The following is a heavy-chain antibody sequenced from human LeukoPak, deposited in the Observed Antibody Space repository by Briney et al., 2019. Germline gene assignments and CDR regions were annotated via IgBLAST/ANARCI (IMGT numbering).Heavy chain of an antibody. CDR3: ARDLGVSWELFY. CDR1: GFTFSSYA. CDR2: ISYDGSNK. J-gene: IGHJ4*02. Sequence: PGGSLRLSCAASGFTFSSYAMHWVRQAPGKGLEWVALISYDGSNKYYADSVKGRFTISRDNSKNTLYLQMNSLRAEDTAVYYCARDLGVSWELFYWGQGTLVTVSS. V-gene: IGHV3-30*04. D-gene: IGHD1-26*01.